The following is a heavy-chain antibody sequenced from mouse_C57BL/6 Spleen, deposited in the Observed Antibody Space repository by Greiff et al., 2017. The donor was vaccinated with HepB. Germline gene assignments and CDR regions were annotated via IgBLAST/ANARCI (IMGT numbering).Heavy chain of an antibody. D-gene: IGHD1-1*01. Sequence: QVQLQQPGAELVKPGASVKMSCKASGYTFTSYWITWVKQRPGQGLEWIGDIYPGSGSTNYNEKFKSKATLTVDTSSSTAYMQLSSLTCEDSAVYYCARGGVITTGVATGAMDYWGQGTSVPVSS. CDR3: ARGGVITTGVATGAMDY. V-gene: IGHV1-55*01. CDR2: IYPGSGST. CDR1: GYTFTSYW. J-gene: IGHJ4*01.